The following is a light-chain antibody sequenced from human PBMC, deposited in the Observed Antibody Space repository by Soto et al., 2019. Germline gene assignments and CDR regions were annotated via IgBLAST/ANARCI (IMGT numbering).Light chain of an antibody. V-gene: IGLV2-8*01. CDR3: SSYAGSNNLLYV. J-gene: IGLJ1*01. CDR1: SSDVGGYNY. Sequence: QSALTQPPSASGSPGQSVTISCTGTSSDVGGYNYVSWYQQHPGKAPKLMIYEVSKRPSGVPDRFSGSKSCNTASLTVSGLQAEAEADYYCSSYAGSNNLLYVFGTGTKLTVL. CDR2: EVS.